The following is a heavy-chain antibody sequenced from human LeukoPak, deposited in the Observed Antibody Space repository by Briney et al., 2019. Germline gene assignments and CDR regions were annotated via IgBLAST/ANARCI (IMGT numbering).Heavy chain of an antibody. CDR3: ARDGTGRFWMGRSGEDAFDI. Sequence: GGSLRLSCAASGFTFSSYAMHWVRQAPGKGLEWVAVISYDGSNKYYADSVKGRFTISRDNSKNTLYLQMNSLRAEDTAVYYCARDGTGRFWMGRSGEDAFDIWGQGTMVTVSS. D-gene: IGHD2-15*01. V-gene: IGHV3-30-3*01. CDR2: ISYDGSNK. J-gene: IGHJ3*02. CDR1: GFTFSSYA.